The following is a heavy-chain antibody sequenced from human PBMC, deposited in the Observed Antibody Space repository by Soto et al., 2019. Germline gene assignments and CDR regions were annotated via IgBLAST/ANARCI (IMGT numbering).Heavy chain of an antibody. D-gene: IGHD1-7*01. J-gene: IGHJ6*02. CDR1: GGTISSSSYY. Sequence: SETLSLTCTVSGGTISSSSYYWGWIRQPPGKGREWIVSIYYSGSTYYNPSLKSRVTISVDTSKNQYSLKLSSVTAADTAVYYCARGGQLELRWSYGMDVWGQGTTVTVSS. CDR2: IYYSGST. V-gene: IGHV4-39*01. CDR3: ARGGQLELRWSYGMDV.